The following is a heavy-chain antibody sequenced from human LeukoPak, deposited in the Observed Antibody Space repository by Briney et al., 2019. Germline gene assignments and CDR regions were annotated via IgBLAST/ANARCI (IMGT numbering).Heavy chain of an antibody. CDR3: TRDSYISNVYYGMDV. J-gene: IGHJ6*02. V-gene: IGHV3-74*01. CDR2: INPDGSHT. Sequence: GGSLRLSCAASGLTISNYWMHWVRQAPGKGLVWISRINPDGSHTSYADSVKGRFTISRDNAKNTLYLQMNSLRAEDAAVYFCTRDSYISNVYYGMDVWGQGATVTVSS. CDR1: GLTISNYW. D-gene: IGHD1-26*01.